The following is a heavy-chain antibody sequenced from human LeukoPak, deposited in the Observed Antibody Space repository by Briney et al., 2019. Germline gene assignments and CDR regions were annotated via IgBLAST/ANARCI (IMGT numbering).Heavy chain of an antibody. Sequence: PGGSLRLSCAASGFTFTSYVMTWVRQAPGKGLEGVSAVSGVGGSTYYAESVKGRFTISRDNSKNTLYLQMNSLRGEDTAVYYCVKGGPRGYSYGYMVYWGQGTLVTVSS. CDR3: VKGGPRGYSYGYMVY. CDR1: GFTFTSYV. D-gene: IGHD5-18*01. J-gene: IGHJ4*02. CDR2: VSGVGGST. V-gene: IGHV3-23*01.